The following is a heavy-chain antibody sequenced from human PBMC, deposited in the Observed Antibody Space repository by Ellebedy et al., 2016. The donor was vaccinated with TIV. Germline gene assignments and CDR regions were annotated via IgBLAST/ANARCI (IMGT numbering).Heavy chain of an antibody. V-gene: IGHV1-24*01. CDR2: FDPEDGET. CDR3: ARDLGDYVLDY. Sequence: AASVKVSCKVSGYTLTELSMHWVRQAPGKGLEWMGGFDPEDGETIYAQKFQGRVTITADKSTSTAYMELSSLRSEDTAVYYCARDLGDYVLDYWGQGTLVTVSS. D-gene: IGHD4-17*01. J-gene: IGHJ4*02. CDR1: GYTLTELS.